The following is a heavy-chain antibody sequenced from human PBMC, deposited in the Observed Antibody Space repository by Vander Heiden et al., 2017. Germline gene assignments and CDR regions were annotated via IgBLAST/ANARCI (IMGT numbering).Heavy chain of an antibody. CDR3: ANDLNG. J-gene: IGHJ4*02. D-gene: IGHD1-1*01. V-gene: IGHV3-23*01. CDR2: IMGRGGST. CDR1: GFTFSSYG. Sequence: EVQLLESGGGLVQPGGSLRLSCAASGFTFSSYGRSWVRQAPGKGLEWVSAIMGRGGSTYYADSVKGRFTISRDNSNNTMYLQMNSLRAEDTVVYDCANDLNGWGQGTLVTVSS.